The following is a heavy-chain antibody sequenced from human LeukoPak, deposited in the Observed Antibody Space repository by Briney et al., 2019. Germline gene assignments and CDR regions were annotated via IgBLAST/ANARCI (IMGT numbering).Heavy chain of an antibody. V-gene: IGHV3-53*01. J-gene: IGHJ4*02. Sequence: AGSLRLSCAASGFTVSSNYMSWVRHAPRKGLEWVSVIYSGGSTYYADSVKRRFTISRDNSKNTLSRQMNILRAEDTAVCYCVGREDSSGYTAPFFHSCGQGHPVTVSS. D-gene: IGHD3-22*01. CDR2: IYSGGST. CDR3: VGREDSSGYTAPFFHS. CDR1: GFTVSSNY.